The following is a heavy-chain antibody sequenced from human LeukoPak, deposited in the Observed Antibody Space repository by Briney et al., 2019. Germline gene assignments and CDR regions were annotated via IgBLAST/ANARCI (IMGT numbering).Heavy chain of an antibody. J-gene: IGHJ1*01. CDR3: ARSGSYSSDEYLQH. CDR2: IIPILGIA. V-gene: IGHV1-69*04. CDR1: GGTFSSYA. Sequence: VASVKVSCKASGGTFSSYAISWVRQAPGQGLEWMGRIIPILGIANYAQKLQGRVTITADKSTSTAYMELSSLRSEDTAVYYCARSGSYSSDEYLQHWGQGTLVTVSS. D-gene: IGHD3-10*01.